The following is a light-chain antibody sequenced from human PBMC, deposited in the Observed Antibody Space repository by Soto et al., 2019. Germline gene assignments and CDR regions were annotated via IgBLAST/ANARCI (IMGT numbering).Light chain of an antibody. CDR2: DAT. V-gene: IGKV1-5*01. CDR1: HSISRW. J-gene: IGKJ5*01. CDR3: QQYNSYPIT. Sequence: DIQMTQSPSTLSASVRDRVTITCRASHSISRWLAWYQQRPGKAPKLLISDATNLQSGVPSRFSGSGSGTQFTLTISSLQPDDSATYYCQQYNSYPITFGQGTRLEIK.